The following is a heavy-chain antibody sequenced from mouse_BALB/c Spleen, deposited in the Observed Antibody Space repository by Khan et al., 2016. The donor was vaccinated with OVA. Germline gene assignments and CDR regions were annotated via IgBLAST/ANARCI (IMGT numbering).Heavy chain of an antibody. CDR3: ARLYAMDS. Sequence: EVQLVESGGGLVKPGGSLKLSCAASGFTFSRYAMSWVRQTPEKRLEWVATISSGGSYTYYPDSVKGRFTISRDNAKNTLYLQMSSLRSEDTAMYYCARLYAMDSWGQGTSVTVSS. CDR1: GFTFSRYA. J-gene: IGHJ4*01. CDR2: ISSGGSYT. V-gene: IGHV5-9-3*01.